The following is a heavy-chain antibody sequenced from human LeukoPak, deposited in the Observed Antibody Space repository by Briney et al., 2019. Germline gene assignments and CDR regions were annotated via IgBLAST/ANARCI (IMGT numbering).Heavy chain of an antibody. J-gene: IGHJ4*02. Sequence: GGSLRLAWAASGFAFSRYSMKWVRQAPGEGREWVSYISSLSGTIKYGDSVKGRLIISRDNAQKSLFLQMNSLRAEDTAVYYCVRDQGGAVSYWGQGTLVTVSS. CDR2: ISSLSGTI. CDR3: VRDQGGAVSY. CDR1: GFAFSRYS. D-gene: IGHD3-16*01. V-gene: IGHV3-48*01.